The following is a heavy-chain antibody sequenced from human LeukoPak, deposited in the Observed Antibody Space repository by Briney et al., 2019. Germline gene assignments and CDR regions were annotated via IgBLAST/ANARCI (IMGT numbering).Heavy chain of an antibody. J-gene: IGHJ2*01. CDR2: INHSGST. Sequence: SETLSLTCAVYGGSFSGYYWSWIRQPPGKGLEWIGEINHSGSTNYNPSLKSRVTISVVTSKNQFSLKLSSVTAADTAVYYCARGCRYSYGPRYFDLWGRGTLVTVSS. V-gene: IGHV4-34*01. CDR1: GGSFSGYY. CDR3: ARGCRYSYGPRYFDL. D-gene: IGHD5-18*01.